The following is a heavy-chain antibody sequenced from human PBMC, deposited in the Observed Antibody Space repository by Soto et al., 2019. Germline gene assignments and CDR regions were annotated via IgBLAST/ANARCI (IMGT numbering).Heavy chain of an antibody. CDR3: AKGRSYYYYDGVDV. CDR2: IIDSGGST. J-gene: IGHJ6*02. V-gene: IGHV3-23*01. Sequence: GGSLRLSCAASGFTFSSYGMHWVRQAPGEGLEWVSDIIDSGGSTYYADSVKGRFTISRDNSKSTLYLQMNSLRAEDTALYYCAKGRSYYYYDGVDVWGQGTTVTVSS. CDR1: GFTFSSYG.